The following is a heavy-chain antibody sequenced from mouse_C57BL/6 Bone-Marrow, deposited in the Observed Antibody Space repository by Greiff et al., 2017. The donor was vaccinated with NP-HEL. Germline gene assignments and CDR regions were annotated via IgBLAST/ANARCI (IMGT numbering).Heavy chain of an antibody. CDR1: GYAFTNYL. V-gene: IGHV1-54*01. D-gene: IGHD2-3*01. CDR3: ARSGDGYSLFDY. Sequence: VMLVESGAELVRPGTSVKVSCKASGYAFTNYLIEWVKQRPGQGLEWIGVINPGSGGTNYNEKFKGKATLTADKSSSTAYMQLSSLTSEDSAVYFCARSGDGYSLFDYWGQGTTLTVSS. J-gene: IGHJ2*01. CDR2: INPGSGGT.